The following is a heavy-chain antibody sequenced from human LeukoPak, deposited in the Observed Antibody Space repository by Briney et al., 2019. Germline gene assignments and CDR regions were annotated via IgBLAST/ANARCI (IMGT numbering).Heavy chain of an antibody. D-gene: IGHD6-13*01. CDR3: ARDLGGSIAAAGPDY. CDR2: INANSGDT. CDR1: GYTFTGYY. Sequence: ASVKVSCKASGYTFTGYYMHWVRQAPGQGLEWMGWINANSGDTNYAQKFQGWVTMTRDTSISTAYMELSRLRSDDAAVYYCARDLGGSIAAAGPDYWGQGTLVTVSS. J-gene: IGHJ4*02. V-gene: IGHV1-2*04.